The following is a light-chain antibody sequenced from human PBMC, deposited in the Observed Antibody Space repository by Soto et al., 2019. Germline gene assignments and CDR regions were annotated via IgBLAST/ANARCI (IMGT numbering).Light chain of an antibody. CDR3: QQYGSSPWT. CDR2: GAS. V-gene: IGKV3-20*01. Sequence: EIVLTQSPGTLSLSPGERATLSCRASQSVSSNFLAWYQQKPGQAPRLLIYGASSRATGIPDRFSGSGSGTEFTLTISRLEPEDFAVYYCQQYGSSPWTFGQGTQVEIK. J-gene: IGKJ1*01. CDR1: QSVSSNF.